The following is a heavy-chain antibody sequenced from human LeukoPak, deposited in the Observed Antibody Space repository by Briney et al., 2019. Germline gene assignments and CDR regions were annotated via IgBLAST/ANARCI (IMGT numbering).Heavy chain of an antibody. CDR1: GGTFSSYA. D-gene: IGHD4-17*01. CDR2: IIPIFGTA. V-gene: IGHV1-69*05. CDR3: AKYGDYQPEYYFDY. J-gene: IGHJ4*02. Sequence: AASVKVSCKASGGTFSSYAISWVRQAPGQGLEWMGGIIPIFGTANYAQKFQGRVTITTDESTSTAYMELSSLRSEDTAVYYCAKYGDYQPEYYFDYWGQGTLVTVSS.